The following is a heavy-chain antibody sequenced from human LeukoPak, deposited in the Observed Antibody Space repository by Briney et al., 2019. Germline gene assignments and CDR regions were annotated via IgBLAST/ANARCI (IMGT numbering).Heavy chain of an antibody. CDR2: ISSSGSTI. J-gene: IGHJ3*02. D-gene: IGHD3-22*01. V-gene: IGHV3-48*03. CDR1: GFTFSSYE. Sequence: GGSLRLSCAASGFTFSSYEMNWVRQAPGKGLEWVSYISSSGSTIYYADSVKGRFTISRDNAKNSLYLQMNSLRAEDTAVYYCARDMARRYYYDSSGPPRGGAFDIWGQGTMVTVSS. CDR3: ARDMARRYYYDSSGPPRGGAFDI.